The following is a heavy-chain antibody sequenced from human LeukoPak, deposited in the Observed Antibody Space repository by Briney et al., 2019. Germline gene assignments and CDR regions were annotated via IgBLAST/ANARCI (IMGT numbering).Heavy chain of an antibody. D-gene: IGHD4-23*01. V-gene: IGHV3-74*01. CDR1: GFTFKTYW. CDR3: ARDLKGPVNDVFDM. J-gene: IGHJ3*02. CDR2: SNSDGSST. Sequence: GGSLRLSCAASGFTFKTYWMHWVRQAPGKGLVWVSHSNSDGSSTSYADPVRGRFTISRDNAKNTLYLQMNSLRAEDTAVYYCARDLKGPVNDVFDMWGQGTMVTVSS.